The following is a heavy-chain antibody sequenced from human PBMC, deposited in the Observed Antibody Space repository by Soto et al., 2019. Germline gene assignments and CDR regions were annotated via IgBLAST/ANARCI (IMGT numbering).Heavy chain of an antibody. Sequence: PGESLKISCKGSGYSFTSYWIGWVRQMPGKGLEWMGIIYPGDSDTKYSPSFQGQVTISADKSISTAYLQWSSLKASDTAMYYCARGGSYYDYYYGMDVWGQGTTVTVSS. D-gene: IGHD1-26*01. CDR1: GYSFTSYW. CDR2: IYPGDSDT. J-gene: IGHJ6*02. CDR3: ARGGSYYDYYYGMDV. V-gene: IGHV5-51*01.